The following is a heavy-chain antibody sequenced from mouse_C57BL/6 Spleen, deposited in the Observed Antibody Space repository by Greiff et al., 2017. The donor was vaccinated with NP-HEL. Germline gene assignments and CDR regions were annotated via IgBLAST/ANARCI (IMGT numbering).Heavy chain of an antibody. CDR1: GYTFTTYP. Sequence: VQGVESGAELVKPGASVKMSCKASGYTFTTYPIEWMKQNHGKSLEWIGNFHPYNDDTKYNEKFKGKATLTVEKSSSTVYLELSRLTSDDSAVYYCARRYYGSPYYYAMDYWGQGTSVTVSS. D-gene: IGHD1-1*01. CDR3: ARRYYGSPYYYAMDY. J-gene: IGHJ4*01. V-gene: IGHV1-47*01. CDR2: FHPYNDDT.